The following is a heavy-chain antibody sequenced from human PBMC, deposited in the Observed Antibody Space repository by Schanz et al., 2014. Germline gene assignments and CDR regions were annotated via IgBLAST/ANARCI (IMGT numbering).Heavy chain of an antibody. D-gene: IGHD2-2*01. J-gene: IGHJ5*02. Sequence: GPEVKEPGASVKVSCEASRYTFNTYGLNWVRQAPGQGLEWMGWISAYTNNTNYAQKVQGRVTMTTDTSTGTAYMELRSLRSDDTAVYYCARDRWRYCSTASCLHDNWFDPWGQGTLVIVSS. CDR3: ARDRWRYCSTASCLHDNWFDP. CDR1: RYTFNTYG. V-gene: IGHV1-18*01. CDR2: ISAYTNNT.